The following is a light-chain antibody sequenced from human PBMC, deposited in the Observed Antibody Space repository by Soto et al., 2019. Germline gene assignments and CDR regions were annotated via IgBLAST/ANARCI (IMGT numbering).Light chain of an antibody. J-gene: IGKJ4*01. Sequence: EIMMTQSPATLSVSPGESATLSCRASQSVRNNLAWYQHKPGQAPRLLIYYASTRATGIPARFSGSGSGTEFTLTISSLQSEDFALYYCQQYNDWPPITFGGGTTVEIK. CDR1: QSVRNN. V-gene: IGKV3-15*01. CDR3: QQYNDWPPIT. CDR2: YAS.